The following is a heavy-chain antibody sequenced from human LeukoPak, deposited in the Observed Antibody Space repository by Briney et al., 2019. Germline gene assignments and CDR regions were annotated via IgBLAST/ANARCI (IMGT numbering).Heavy chain of an antibody. V-gene: IGHV3-23*01. Sequence: GGSLRLSCATSGFTFNTYAMNWVRQAPGKGLEWDSTINDAGRTTYYADSVKGRFTISRDNSKNTVYLQMNNLRAEDTALYYCTNQPILAGSIDSWGQGTLVTVSS. CDR3: TNQPILAGSIDS. D-gene: IGHD3-9*01. J-gene: IGHJ4*02. CDR2: INDAGRTT. CDR1: GFTFNTYA.